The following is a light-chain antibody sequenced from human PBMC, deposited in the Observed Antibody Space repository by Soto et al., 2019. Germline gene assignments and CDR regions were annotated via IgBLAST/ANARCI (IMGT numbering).Light chain of an antibody. CDR1: QAISST. CDR2: DAS. CDR3: QQFLNYPLT. V-gene: IGKV1D-13*01. Sequence: AIQLTQSPSSLSASVGDRVTITCRASQAISSTLVWYQQTPGRPPKLLIYDASTLESGVPLRFSGSGYGTDFTLTISDLQPDDFATYYCQQFLNYPLTFGGGTKVDIK. J-gene: IGKJ4*01.